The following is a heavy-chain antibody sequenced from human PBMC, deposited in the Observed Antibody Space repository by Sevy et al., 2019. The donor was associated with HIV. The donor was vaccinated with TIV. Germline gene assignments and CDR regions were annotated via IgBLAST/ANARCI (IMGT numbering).Heavy chain of an antibody. Sequence: GGSLRLSCGVSGLTFGEYAMHWVRQAPGKGLEWVALISFDGSKYYYADSVGGRFTISRDNSKNTLYLQMNGLRAEDTAVYYCAKPLPKYSYYYGMDVWGQGTTVTVSS. J-gene: IGHJ6*02. D-gene: IGHD2-21*01. CDR2: ISFDGSKY. V-gene: IGHV3-30*18. CDR1: GLTFGEYA. CDR3: AKPLPKYSYYYGMDV.